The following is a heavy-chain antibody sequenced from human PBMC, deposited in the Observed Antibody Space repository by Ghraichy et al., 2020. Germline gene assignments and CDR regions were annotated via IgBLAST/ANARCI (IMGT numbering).Heavy chain of an antibody. CDR2: IGSSRSYI. J-gene: IGHJ4*02. Sequence: WVSSIGSSRSYIYYADSVKGRFTMSRDNAKSSLYLQMNSLSAEDTAVYYWARDTMVRGVIGRWGQGTLVTVSS. V-gene: IGHV3-21*01. D-gene: IGHD3-10*01. CDR3: ARDTMVRGVIGR.